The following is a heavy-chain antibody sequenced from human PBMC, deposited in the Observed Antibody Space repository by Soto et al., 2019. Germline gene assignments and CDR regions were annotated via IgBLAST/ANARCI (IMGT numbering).Heavy chain of an antibody. Sequence: EVQLVESGGGLVQPGGSLRLSCAASGFTFSSYWMSWVRQAPGKGLEWVANIKQDGSEKYYVDSVKGRFTNSRDNAKNSLYLQMNSLRAEDTAVYYCARLCGDYRFVRVPQPTHTNWFDPWGQGTLVTVSS. D-gene: IGHD4-17*01. J-gene: IGHJ5*02. CDR3: ARLCGDYRFVRVPQPTHTNWFDP. V-gene: IGHV3-7*03. CDR1: GFTFSSYW. CDR2: IKQDGSEK.